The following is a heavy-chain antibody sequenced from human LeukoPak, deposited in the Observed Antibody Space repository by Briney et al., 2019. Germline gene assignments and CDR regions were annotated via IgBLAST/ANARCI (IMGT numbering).Heavy chain of an antibody. CDR2: ISSSSSYI. Sequence: PGGSLRLSCAASGFTFSSYSMDWVRQAPGKGLEWVSSISSSSSYIYYADSVKGRFTISRDNAKNSLYLQMNSLRAEDTAVYYCARDVTRGYYDSSGYYLRDYWGQGTLVTVSS. J-gene: IGHJ4*02. V-gene: IGHV3-21*01. CDR3: ARDVTRGYYDSSGYYLRDY. CDR1: GFTFSSYS. D-gene: IGHD3-22*01.